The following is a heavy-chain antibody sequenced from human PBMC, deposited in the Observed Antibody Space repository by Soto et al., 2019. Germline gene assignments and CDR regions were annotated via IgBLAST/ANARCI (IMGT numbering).Heavy chain of an antibody. CDR3: AKWPEGSSCFFYY. D-gene: IGHD1-26*01. CDR1: GFTFSTYA. CDR2: ISGSGGGT. V-gene: IGHV3-23*04. Sequence: EVQLVESGGGLVQPGGSLRLSCAASGFTFSTYAMSWVRQAPGKGLEWVSTISGSGGGTYYADSVKGRFTISRDNSKNTLYVQMNSLRDEDTAVYYCAKWPEGSSCFFYYWGQGTLVTVSS. J-gene: IGHJ4*02.